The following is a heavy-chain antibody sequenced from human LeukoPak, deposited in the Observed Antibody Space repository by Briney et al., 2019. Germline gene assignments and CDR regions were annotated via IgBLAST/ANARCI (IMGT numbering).Heavy chain of an antibody. Sequence: ASVKVSCEASGYTFTGYYMHWVRQAPGQGLEWMGWINPNSGGTNYAQKFQGRVTMTRDTSISTAYMELSRLRSDDTAVYYCASARTTVVFETPLVAFDIWGQGTMVTVSA. D-gene: IGHD4-23*01. CDR1: GYTFTGYY. CDR3: ASARTTVVFETPLVAFDI. V-gene: IGHV1-2*02. J-gene: IGHJ3*02. CDR2: INPNSGGT.